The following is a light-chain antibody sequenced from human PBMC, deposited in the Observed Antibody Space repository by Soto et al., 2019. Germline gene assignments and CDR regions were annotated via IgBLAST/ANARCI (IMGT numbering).Light chain of an antibody. V-gene: IGKV3-15*01. CDR3: QQYVNWPPKYT. J-gene: IGKJ2*01. CDR1: QSVSSN. Sequence: EIVMTQSPATLSVSPGERATLSCRASQSVSSNLAWYQQIPGQAPRLLIYGASTRATGVPARFSGSGSRTDFTLTISSLQSEDFAVYYCQQYVNWPPKYTFGQGTKLEIK. CDR2: GAS.